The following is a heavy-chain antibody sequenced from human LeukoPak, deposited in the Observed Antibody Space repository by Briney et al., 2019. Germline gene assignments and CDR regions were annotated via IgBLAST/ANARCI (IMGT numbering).Heavy chain of an antibody. CDR1: GYCFTSYG. Sequence: GESLKISCKGSGYCFTSYGISWVRQAPGQGLEWMGWISAYNGNTNYAQKLQGRVTMTTDTSTSTAYMELRSLRSADTAVYYCARAGGPRSPFDYWGQGTLVTVSS. CDR3: ARAGGPRSPFDY. D-gene: IGHD1-26*01. CDR2: ISAYNGNT. J-gene: IGHJ4*02. V-gene: IGHV1-18*01.